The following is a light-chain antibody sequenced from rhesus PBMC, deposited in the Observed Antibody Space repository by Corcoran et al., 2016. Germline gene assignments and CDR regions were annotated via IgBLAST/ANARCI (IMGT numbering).Light chain of an antibody. CDR3: QQGYGTPRT. V-gene: IGKV1-74*01. CDR2: KAS. Sequence: DIQMTQSPSSLSASVGDRVTITCRASENVNNYLNWYQQKPGKAPKLLIYKASTLQSGVPSRFSGNGSGTDYTFTVSSLQAVDVATYYCQQGYGTPRTFGQGTKVEI. J-gene: IGKJ1*01. CDR1: ENVNNY.